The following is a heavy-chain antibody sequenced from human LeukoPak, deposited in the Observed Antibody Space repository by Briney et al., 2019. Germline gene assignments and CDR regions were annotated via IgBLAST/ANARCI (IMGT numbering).Heavy chain of an antibody. CDR2: IKQDGSKK. D-gene: IGHD3-9*01. Sequence: GGSLRLSCVASGFPFSSYWMTWVRQAPGKGLEWVANIKQDGSKKSYVDSVKGRFTISRDNSQNTVHLQMNSLRAEDTAVYYCARGLQGYYDSLTGYYRGRYYDYWGQGTLVTVSS. J-gene: IGHJ4*02. CDR1: GFPFSSYW. V-gene: IGHV3-7*03. CDR3: ARGLQGYYDSLTGYYRGRYYDY.